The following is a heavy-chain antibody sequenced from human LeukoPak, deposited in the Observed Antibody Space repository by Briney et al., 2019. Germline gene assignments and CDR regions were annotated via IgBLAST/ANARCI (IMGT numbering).Heavy chain of an antibody. CDR1: GFTFSSYA. V-gene: IGHV3-23*01. CDR3: ARSAKPLRGYSYGFPNWFDP. CDR2: ISGSGGST. D-gene: IGHD5-18*01. Sequence: GGSLRLSCAASGFTFSSYAMSWVRQAPGKGLEWVSAISGSGGSTYYADSVKGRFTISRDNSKNTLYLQMNSLRAEDTAVYYCARSAKPLRGYSYGFPNWFDPWGQGTLVTVSS. J-gene: IGHJ5*02.